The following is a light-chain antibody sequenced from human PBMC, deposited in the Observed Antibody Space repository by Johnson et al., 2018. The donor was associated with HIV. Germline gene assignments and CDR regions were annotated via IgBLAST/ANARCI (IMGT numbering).Light chain of an antibody. CDR1: SSNIGNNY. V-gene: IGLV1-51*02. Sequence: QSVLTQSPSVSAAPGQKVTISCSGSSSNIGNNYISWYQQFPGTAPKLLIYENNMRPSGIPDRFSGSKSGTSATLGIAGLQTGDEADYYCGTWDNSLSTGAVFGTGTKVTVL. J-gene: IGLJ1*01. CDR3: GTWDNSLSTGAV. CDR2: ENN.